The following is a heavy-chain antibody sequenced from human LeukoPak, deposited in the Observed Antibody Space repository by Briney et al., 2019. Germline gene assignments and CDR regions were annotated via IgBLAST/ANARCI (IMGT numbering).Heavy chain of an antibody. CDR3: TSKRGGAFDI. J-gene: IGHJ3*02. CDR1: GFTFNTYD. Sequence: PGGSLRLSCAASGFTFNTYDIHWVRQATGKGLEWVSAIRTAGDTYYSGAVKGRFTISREDAKTSLYLQMNSLRVGDTAVYYCTSKRGGAFDIWGQGTMVTVSS. V-gene: IGHV3-13*04. CDR2: IRTAGDT.